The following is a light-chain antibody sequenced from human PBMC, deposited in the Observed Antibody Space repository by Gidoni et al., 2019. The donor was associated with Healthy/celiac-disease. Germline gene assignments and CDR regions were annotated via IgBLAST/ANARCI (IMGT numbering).Light chain of an antibody. CDR2: AAS. CDR1: KGISSY. Sequence: DIQLTQSPSFLSASVGDRVTITCRDSKGISSYLAWYQQKPGKAPKLLIYAASTLQSGVPSRFSGSGSGTEFTLTISSLQPEDFATYYCQQLNSYPRTFGQGTKVEIK. J-gene: IGKJ1*01. CDR3: QQLNSYPRT. V-gene: IGKV1-9*01.